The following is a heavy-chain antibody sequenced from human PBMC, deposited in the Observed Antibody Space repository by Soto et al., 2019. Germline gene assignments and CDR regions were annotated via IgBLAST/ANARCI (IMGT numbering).Heavy chain of an antibody. V-gene: IGHV3-53*01. CDR3: ARVAYGDYLLDY. CDR2: IYSGGST. J-gene: IGHJ4*02. Sequence: HLGGSLRLSCAASGFTVSSNYMSWVRQAPGKGLEWVSVIYSGGSTYYADSVKGRFTISRDNSKNTLYLQMNSLRAEDTAVYYCARVAYGDYLLDYWGQGTLVTV. CDR1: GFTVSSNY. D-gene: IGHD4-17*01.